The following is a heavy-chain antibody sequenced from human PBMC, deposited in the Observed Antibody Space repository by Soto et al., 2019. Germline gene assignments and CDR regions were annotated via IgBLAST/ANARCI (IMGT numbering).Heavy chain of an antibody. V-gene: IGHV1-18*01. Sequence: QVQLVQSGAEVKKPGASVKVSCKASGYTFTSYGISWVRQAPGQGLEWMGWISAYNGNTNYAQKLQGRVTMTTDTSTSTADMELRSLRSDDTAVYYCARDRGTSCPAGELDPWGQGTLVTVSS. CDR2: ISAYNGNT. CDR3: ARDRGTSCPAGELDP. D-gene: IGHD2-2*01. CDR1: GYTFTSYG. J-gene: IGHJ5*02.